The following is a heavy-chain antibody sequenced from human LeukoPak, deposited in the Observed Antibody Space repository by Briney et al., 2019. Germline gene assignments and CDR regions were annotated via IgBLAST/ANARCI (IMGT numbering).Heavy chain of an antibody. CDR1: GFTFSSYA. D-gene: IGHD6-19*01. CDR3: AREGIAVAGIVFHY. CDR2: ISYDGSNK. J-gene: IGHJ4*02. V-gene: IGHV3-30*01. Sequence: PGGSLRLSCAASGFTFSSYAMHWVRQAPGKGLEWVAVISYDGSNKYYADSVKGRFTISRDNSKNTLYLQMNSLRAEDTAVYYCAREGIAVAGIVFHYWGQGTLVTVSS.